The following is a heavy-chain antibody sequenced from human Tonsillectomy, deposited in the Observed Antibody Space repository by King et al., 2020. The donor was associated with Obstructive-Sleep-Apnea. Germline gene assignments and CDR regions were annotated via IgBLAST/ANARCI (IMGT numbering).Heavy chain of an antibody. V-gene: IGHV4-59*01. CDR1: GGSISTYY. CDR3: ARAPYGSGIIDWFDP. J-gene: IGHJ5*02. CDR2: IYYSGST. Sequence: VQLQESGPGLVKPSETLSLTCTVSGGSISTYYWSWIRQSPGKGLEWIGYIYYSGSTNYNPSLKSRVTMSVDTSKNQFSLNLSSVTAADTAVYYCARAPYGSGIIDWFDPWGQATLVTVSS. D-gene: IGHD3-10*01.